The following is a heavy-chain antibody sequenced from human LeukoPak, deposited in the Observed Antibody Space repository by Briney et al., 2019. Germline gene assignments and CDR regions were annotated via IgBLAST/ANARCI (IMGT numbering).Heavy chain of an antibody. V-gene: IGHV3-9*01. CDR1: GFTFDDYA. CDR3: AKVAYSSGWTNYFFDY. D-gene: IGHD6-19*01. Sequence: GRSLRLSCAASGFTFDDYAMHWVRQAPGKGLEWVSGIGWNSGSIGYADSVKGRFTISRDNAKNSLYLQMNSLRAEDTALYYCAKVAYSSGWTNYFFDYWGQGTLVTVSS. J-gene: IGHJ4*02. CDR2: IGWNSGSI.